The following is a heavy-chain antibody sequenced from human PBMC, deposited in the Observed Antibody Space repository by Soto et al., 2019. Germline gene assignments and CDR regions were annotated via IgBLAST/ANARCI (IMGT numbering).Heavy chain of an antibody. CDR3: AREITGTTWFDP. CDR1: CGSIYRSGYY. D-gene: IGHD1-20*01. Sequence: SDTLSLTCTVSCGSIYRSGYYWGWIRQPPGKGLEWIGYIYYSGSTYYNPSLKSRVTISVDTSKNQFSLKLSSVTAADTAVYYCAREITGTTWFDPWGQGTLVTVSS. J-gene: IGHJ5*02. CDR2: IYYSGST. V-gene: IGHV4-30-4*02.